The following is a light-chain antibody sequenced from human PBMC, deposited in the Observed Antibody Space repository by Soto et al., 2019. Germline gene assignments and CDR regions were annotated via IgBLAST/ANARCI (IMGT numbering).Light chain of an antibody. V-gene: IGKV3-11*01. Sequence: EVVLTQSPVTLALSPGDGATLSCRTSHSVDIYLAWYQQKPGQAPRLLIYDASNRATGIPARFSGSGSGTDFTLTISCLEPEDFAVYYYQQRKYWPPLTFGGGTKVELK. CDR2: DAS. CDR1: HSVDIY. J-gene: IGKJ4*01. CDR3: QQRKYWPPLT.